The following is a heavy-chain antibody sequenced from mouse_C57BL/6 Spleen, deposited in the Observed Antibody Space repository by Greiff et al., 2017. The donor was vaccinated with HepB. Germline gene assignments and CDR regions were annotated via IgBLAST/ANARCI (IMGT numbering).Heavy chain of an antibody. J-gene: IGHJ4*01. V-gene: IGHV3-6*01. CDR3: ASELNYAMDY. CDR1: GYSITSGYY. CDR2: ISYDGSN. Sequence: EVQLQQSGPGLVKPSQSLSLTCSVTGYSITSGYYWNWIRQFPGNKLEWMGYISYDGSNNYNPSLKNRISITRDTSKNQFFLKLNSVTTEDTATYYCASELNYAMDYWGQGTSVTVSS.